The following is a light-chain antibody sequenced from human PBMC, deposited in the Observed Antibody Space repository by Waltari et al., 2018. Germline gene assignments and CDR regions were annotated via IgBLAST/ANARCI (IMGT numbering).Light chain of an antibody. Sequence: QSVLTQPPSASGTPGQRVTISCSGSSSTIGRHVAHWYQQLPGTAPKVLIYRNNQRPSGVPDRFSGSKSGTSAALAISGLQSEDEGDYYCAAWDDSLHGPVFGAGTKVTVL. CDR2: RNN. J-gene: IGLJ3*02. V-gene: IGLV1-44*01. CDR3: AAWDDSLHGPV. CDR1: SSTIGRHV.